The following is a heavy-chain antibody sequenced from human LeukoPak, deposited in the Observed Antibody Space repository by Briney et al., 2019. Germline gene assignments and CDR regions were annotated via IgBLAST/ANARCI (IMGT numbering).Heavy chain of an antibody. D-gene: IGHD5-18*01. J-gene: IGHJ3*02. CDR3: ARAFRGYSYGYGDAFDI. V-gene: IGHV1-8*02. Sequence: ASVKVSCKASGYTFASYGISWVRQAPGQGLEWMGWMNPNSGNTGYAQKFQGRVTMTRNTSISTAYMELSSLRSEDTAVYYCARAFRGYSYGYGDAFDIWGQGTMVTVSS. CDR2: MNPNSGNT. CDR1: GYTFASYG.